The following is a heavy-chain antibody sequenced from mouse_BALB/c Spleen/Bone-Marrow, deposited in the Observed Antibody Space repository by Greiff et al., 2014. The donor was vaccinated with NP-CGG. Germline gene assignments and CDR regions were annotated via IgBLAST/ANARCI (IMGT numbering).Heavy chain of an antibody. Sequence: EVKLEESGGGLVRPGGSLKLSCAASGFTFSSYAVSWVRQCPEKSLEWVGEISSCGSYTYYPDTVTGRFTISRDNAKNTLYLEMGSLRSEDTAMYYCAREGYDGQMDYWGQGTSVTVSS. CDR3: AREGYDGQMDY. CDR1: GFTFSSYA. J-gene: IGHJ4*01. V-gene: IGHV5-9-4*01. D-gene: IGHD2-2*01. CDR2: ISSCGSYT.